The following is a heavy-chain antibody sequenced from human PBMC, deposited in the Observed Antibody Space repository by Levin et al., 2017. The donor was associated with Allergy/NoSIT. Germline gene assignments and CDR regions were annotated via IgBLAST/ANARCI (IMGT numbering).Heavy chain of an antibody. CDR3: ARTGLGSSAWEVFDY. D-gene: IGHD6-19*01. CDR2: IYNSGST. J-gene: IGHJ4*02. CDR1: GGSIGRGNYY. V-gene: IGHV4-61*02. Sequence: SQTLSLTCTVSGGSIGRGNYYWSWIRQSAGQGLEWIGRIYNSGSTNYNPSFTSRVTISLDTSKNQFFLELNSVTAADTAVYYCARTGLGSSAWEVFDYWGQGTLVTVSS.